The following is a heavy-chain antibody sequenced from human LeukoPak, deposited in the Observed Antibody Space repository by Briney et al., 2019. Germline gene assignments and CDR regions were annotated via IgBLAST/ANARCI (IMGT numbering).Heavy chain of an antibody. CDR3: AKVYGSGSSPFYFDY. CDR1: GFTFSSYG. Sequence: GGSLRLSCAASGFTFSSYGMNWVRQAPGKGLEWVSSISSSSSYIYYADSVKGRFTISRDNAKNSLYLQMNSLRAEDTAVYYCAKVYGSGSSPFYFDYWGQGTLVTVSS. CDR2: ISSSSSYI. D-gene: IGHD3-10*01. V-gene: IGHV3-21*01. J-gene: IGHJ4*02.